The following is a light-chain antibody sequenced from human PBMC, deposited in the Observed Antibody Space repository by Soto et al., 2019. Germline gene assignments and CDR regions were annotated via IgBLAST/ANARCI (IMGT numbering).Light chain of an antibody. CDR1: QSVSSN. J-gene: IGKJ1*01. CDR3: QQYNNWPRT. Sequence: EIVMTQSPATLSVSPGERATLSCRASQSVSSNLAWYQQKPGQAPRLLIYGASTRATGIPARFSGSGSETEFTLTISSLQSEDFAVYYCQQYNNWPRTFGQETKVDIK. CDR2: GAS. V-gene: IGKV3-15*01.